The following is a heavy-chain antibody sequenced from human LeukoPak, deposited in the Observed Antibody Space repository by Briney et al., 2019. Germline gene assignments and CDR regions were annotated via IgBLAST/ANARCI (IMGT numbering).Heavy chain of an antibody. D-gene: IGHD6-19*01. Sequence: SETLSLTCTVPGGSIRSISYWGWIRQPPGKGLEWIGSIYYSGNTYYNPSLKSRVTMSIATSKNQFSLKLNSVTAADTAVYYCARSRDIAVAGPGGFDYWGQGTLVTVSS. J-gene: IGHJ4*02. CDR1: GGSIRSISY. CDR2: IYYSGNT. CDR3: ARSRDIAVAGPGGFDY. V-gene: IGHV4-39*07.